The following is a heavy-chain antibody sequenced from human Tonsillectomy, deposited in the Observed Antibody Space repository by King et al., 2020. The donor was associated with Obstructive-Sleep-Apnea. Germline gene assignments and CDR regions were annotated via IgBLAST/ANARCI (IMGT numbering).Heavy chain of an antibody. Sequence: EVQLVESGGGLVQPGGSLRLSCAASGFTFSIHAMSWVRQAPGKGLEWVTAITGSGGSTYYADSVKGRFTISRDNSKNTLYVQMNSLRADDTAVYYCAGDKVYYDSSGPSRYFDLWGRGTLVTVSS. V-gene: IGHV3-23*04. D-gene: IGHD3-22*01. J-gene: IGHJ2*01. CDR1: GFTFSIHA. CDR2: ITGSGGST. CDR3: AGDKVYYDSSGPSRYFDL.